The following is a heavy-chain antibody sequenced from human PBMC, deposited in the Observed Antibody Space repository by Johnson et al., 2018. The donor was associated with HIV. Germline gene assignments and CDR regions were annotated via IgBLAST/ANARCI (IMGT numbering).Heavy chain of an antibody. CDR1: GFTFSDYY. Sequence: QVQLVESGGGVVQPGRSLRLSCVASGFTFSDYYMTWVRQAPGKGLEWVSHISSGGSTKYYADSMKGRFTISGDNAKKTLYLEINSLRTEDTAIYFCAKETRDSRSAFDVWGQGTMVTVSS. D-gene: IGHD3-22*01. J-gene: IGHJ3*01. CDR2: ISSGGSTK. CDR3: AKETRDSRSAFDV. V-gene: IGHV3-11*04.